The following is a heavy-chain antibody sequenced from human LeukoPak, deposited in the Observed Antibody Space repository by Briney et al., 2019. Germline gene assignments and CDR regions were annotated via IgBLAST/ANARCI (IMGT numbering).Heavy chain of an antibody. Sequence: ASVKVSCKASGHTFTSYAMHWVRQAPGQRLEWMGWINAGNGNTKYSRKFQGRVTITRDTSASTAYMELSSLRSEDTAVYYCASRDYWGQGTLVTVSS. J-gene: IGHJ4*02. V-gene: IGHV1-3*01. CDR3: ASRDY. CDR1: GHTFTSYA. CDR2: INAGNGNT.